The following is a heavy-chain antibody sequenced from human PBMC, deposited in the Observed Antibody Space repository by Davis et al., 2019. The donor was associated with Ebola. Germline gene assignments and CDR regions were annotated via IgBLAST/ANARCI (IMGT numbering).Heavy chain of an antibody. CDR1: GFTVSRKY. V-gene: IGHV3-23*01. Sequence: GESLKISCAASGFTVSRKYMSWVRQAPGKGLEWVSSLSGSGGSTNYADSVKGRFTISRDNSKNTLYLQMNSLRAEDTAVYYCAKDLGPGGYSYGGINFDYWGQGTLVTVSS. CDR2: LSGSGGST. J-gene: IGHJ4*02. CDR3: AKDLGPGGYSYGGINFDY. D-gene: IGHD5-18*01.